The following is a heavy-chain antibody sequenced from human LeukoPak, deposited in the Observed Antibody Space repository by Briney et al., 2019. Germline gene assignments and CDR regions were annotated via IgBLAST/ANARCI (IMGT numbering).Heavy chain of an antibody. CDR1: GGSISSGGYS. CDR3: ARDRYGDHTYFDY. V-gene: IGHV4-30-2*01. J-gene: IGHJ4*02. D-gene: IGHD4-17*01. Sequence: SQTLSLTCAVSGGSISSGGYSWSWIRQPPGKGLEWIGYIHHSGSTYYNPSLKSRVTISVDRSKNQFSLKLSSVTAADTAVYYCARDRYGDHTYFDYWGQGTLVTVSS. CDR2: IHHSGST.